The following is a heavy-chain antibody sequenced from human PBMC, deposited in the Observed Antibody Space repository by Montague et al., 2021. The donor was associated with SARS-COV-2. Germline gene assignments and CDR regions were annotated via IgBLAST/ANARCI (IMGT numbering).Heavy chain of an antibody. V-gene: IGHV4-59*01. D-gene: IGHD2-8*01. CDR2: IYYSGST. CDR1: GGSISGYY. Sequence: SETLSLTCTVSGGSISGYYWSWIRQPPGKGLEWIGYIYYSGSTKYNPFLESRVTVSVDRSKNQVSLKLSSVTAADTAVYYCARLLRSCTNGVCRTYYYYARYVWGQGTTVTVSS. CDR3: ARLLRSCTNGVCRTYYYYARYV. J-gene: IGHJ6*02.